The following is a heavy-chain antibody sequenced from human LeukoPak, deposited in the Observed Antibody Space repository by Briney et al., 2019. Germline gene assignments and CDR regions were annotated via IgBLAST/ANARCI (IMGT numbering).Heavy chain of an antibody. J-gene: IGHJ4*02. CDR1: GGTFSSYA. V-gene: IGHV1-69*13. CDR2: IIPIFGTA. CDR3: ARGKRGYSYGYAGVFFDY. Sequence: GASVKVSCKASGGTFSSYAISWVRQAPGQGLEWMGGIIPIFGTANYAQKFQGRVTITADESTSTAYMEQSSLRSEDTAVYYCARGKRGYSYGYAGVFFDYWGQGTLVTVSS. D-gene: IGHD5-18*01.